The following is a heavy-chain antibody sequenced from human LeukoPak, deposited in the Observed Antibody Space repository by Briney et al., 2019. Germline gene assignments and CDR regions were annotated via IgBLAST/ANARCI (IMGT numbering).Heavy chain of an antibody. Sequence: GGSLRLSCAASGFTFSSYDMHWVRQATGKGLEWVSAIGTAGDTYYPGSVKGRFTISRENAKSSLYLQMNSLRAEDTAVYYCARSFSSGWYSYYYGMDVWGQGTTVTVSS. V-gene: IGHV3-13*01. CDR1: GFTFSSYD. D-gene: IGHD6-19*01. CDR2: IGTAGDT. J-gene: IGHJ6*02. CDR3: ARSFSSGWYSYYYGMDV.